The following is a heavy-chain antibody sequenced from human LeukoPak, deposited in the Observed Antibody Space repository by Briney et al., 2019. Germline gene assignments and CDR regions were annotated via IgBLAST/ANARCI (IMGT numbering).Heavy chain of an antibody. CDR3: ARHASNTYAPFDY. CDR2: IYPGDSDT. CDR1: GYSFTSYW. D-gene: IGHD2-2*02. J-gene: IGHJ4*02. V-gene: IGHV5-51*01. Sequence: GESLKISCKGSGYSFTSYWIGWVRQMPGKGLDWMGIIYPGDSDTRYSPSFQGQVTISADKSIDTAYQQWSGLKASDTAMYYCARHASNTYAPFDYWGQGALVTVSS.